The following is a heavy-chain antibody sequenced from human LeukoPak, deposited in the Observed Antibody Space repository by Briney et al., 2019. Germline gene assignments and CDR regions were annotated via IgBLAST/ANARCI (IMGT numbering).Heavy chain of an antibody. CDR1: GFTFSSYA. Sequence: PGGSLRLSCAASGFTFSSYAMSWVRQARGKGLEWVSAISGSGGSTYYADSVKGRFTISRDNSKNTLYLQMNSLRAEDTAVYYCASQIGTTGYYYYYMDVWGKGTTVTVSS. V-gene: IGHV3-23*01. CDR3: ASQIGTTGYYYYYMDV. J-gene: IGHJ6*03. CDR2: ISGSGGST. D-gene: IGHD1-7*01.